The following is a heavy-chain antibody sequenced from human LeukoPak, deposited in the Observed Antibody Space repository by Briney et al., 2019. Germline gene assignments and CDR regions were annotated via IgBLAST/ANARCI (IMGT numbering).Heavy chain of an antibody. J-gene: IGHJ4*02. D-gene: IGHD2-15*01. CDR3: ARDVVVVAASEGGDF. Sequence: GASVKVSCKASGYSFTSYGISWVRQAPGQGLEWMGWISAYNGNTNHAQNLQGRVTMTSDTSTSTAYMELRSLRSDDTAVYYCARDVVVVAASEGGDFWGQGTLVTVSS. V-gene: IGHV1-18*01. CDR1: GYSFTSYG. CDR2: ISAYNGNT.